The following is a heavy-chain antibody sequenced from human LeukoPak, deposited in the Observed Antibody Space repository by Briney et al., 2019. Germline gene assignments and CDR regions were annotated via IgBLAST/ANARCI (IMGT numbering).Heavy chain of an antibody. CDR3: AREPNWGLWGFDY. V-gene: IGHV6-1*01. Sequence: SQTLSLTCAISGDSVSSNSAAWNWTRQSPSRGLEWLGRTYYRSKWYNDYAVSVKSRITINPDTSKNQFSLQLNSVTPEDTAVYYCAREPNWGLWGFDYWGHGTLVTVSS. CDR1: GDSVSSNSAA. J-gene: IGHJ4*01. CDR2: TYYRSKWYN. D-gene: IGHD7-27*01.